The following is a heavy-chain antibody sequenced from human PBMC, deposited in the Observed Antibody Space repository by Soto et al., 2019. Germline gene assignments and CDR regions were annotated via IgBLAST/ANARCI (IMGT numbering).Heavy chain of an antibody. J-gene: IGHJ4*02. Sequence: QVQVVQSGAEVKKPGASVKVSCKTSGYTFTNYHVHWVRQAPGQGLEWMGAINPNGGSTTYAQHLQGRVTMTSDSSTSPVYMEMGSLRSDDSAVYYCALPKNTLGWYNFWGQGTLVTVS. CDR2: INPNGGST. D-gene: IGHD6-19*01. CDR1: GYTFTNYH. V-gene: IGHV1-46*01. CDR3: ALPKNTLGWYNF.